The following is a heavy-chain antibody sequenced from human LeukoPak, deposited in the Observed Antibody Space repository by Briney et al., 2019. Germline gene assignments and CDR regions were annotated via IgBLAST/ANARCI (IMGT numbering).Heavy chain of an antibody. Sequence: GGSLRLSCSASGFTFSTYVMHWVRQAPGKGLEHVSRFDTSGGTTYYADSVKGRFTISRDTSKNTLSLQMSSLRSEDTAVYYCVRGGLAVSGLDSWGQGTLVTVSS. CDR3: VRGGLAVSGLDS. D-gene: IGHD2-15*01. V-gene: IGHV3-64D*09. J-gene: IGHJ4*02. CDR1: GFTFSTYV. CDR2: FDTSGGTT.